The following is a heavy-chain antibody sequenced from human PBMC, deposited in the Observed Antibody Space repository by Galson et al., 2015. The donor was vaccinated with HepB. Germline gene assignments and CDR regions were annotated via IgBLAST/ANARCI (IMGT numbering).Heavy chain of an antibody. D-gene: IGHD3-10*01. V-gene: IGHV2-5*02. CDR2: IYWDDDR. J-gene: IGHJ3*02. CDR1: GFSLTTSGVG. CDR3: VHPSTIYGLGNVFDI. Sequence: PALVKPTQTLTVTCTFSGFSLTTSGVGLGWIRQPPGKALEWLALIYWDDDRRYKSSLRSRLTITKDASKNQVVLTMTNVDPVDTATHYCVHPSTIYGLGNVFDIWGQGTTVTVSS.